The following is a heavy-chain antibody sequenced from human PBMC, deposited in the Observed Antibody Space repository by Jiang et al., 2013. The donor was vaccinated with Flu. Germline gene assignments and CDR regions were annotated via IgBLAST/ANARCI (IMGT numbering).Heavy chain of an antibody. J-gene: IGHJ4*02. V-gene: IGHV4-39*01. D-gene: IGHD6-19*01. CDR2: IYYSGST. Sequence: PGLVKPSETLSLTCTVSGGSISSSSYYWGWIRQPPGKGLEWIGSIYYSGSTYYNPSLKSRVTISVDTSKNQFSLKLSSVTAADTAVYYCARPGYSSGWYYFDYWGQGTLVTVSS. CDR1: GGSISSSSYY. CDR3: ARPGYSSGWYYFDY.